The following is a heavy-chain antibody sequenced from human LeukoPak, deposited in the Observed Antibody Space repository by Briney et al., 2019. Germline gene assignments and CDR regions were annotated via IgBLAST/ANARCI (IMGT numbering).Heavy chain of an antibody. J-gene: IGHJ4*02. CDR1: GYSFTSYY. V-gene: IGHV1-46*01. Sequence: ASVKVSCKASGYSFTSYYMHWVRQAPGQGLEWMGFINPSGSSAAYAQKFQGRLTMTRDMSTSTDYMELTSLTSDDTAVYYCARGGGPLQSFDYWGKGNLVTVSS. CDR2: INPSGSSA. D-gene: IGHD4-11*01. CDR3: ARGGGPLQSFDY.